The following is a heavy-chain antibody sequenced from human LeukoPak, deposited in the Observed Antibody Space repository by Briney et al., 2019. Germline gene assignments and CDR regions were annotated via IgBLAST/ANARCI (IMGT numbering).Heavy chain of an antibody. D-gene: IGHD1-26*01. V-gene: IGHV4-39*07. J-gene: IGHJ4*02. CDR1: GGSISSSSYY. Sequence: SETLSLTCTVSGGSISSSSYYWGWIRQPPGKGLEWIGSIYYSGSTYYNPSLKSRVTISVDTSKNQFSLKLSSVTAADTAVYYCARGVFSGSYALYYFDYWGRGTLVTVSS. CDR2: IYYSGST. CDR3: ARGVFSGSYALYYFDY.